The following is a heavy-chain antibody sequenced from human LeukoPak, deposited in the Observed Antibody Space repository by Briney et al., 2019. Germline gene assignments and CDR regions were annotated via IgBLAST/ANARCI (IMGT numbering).Heavy chain of an antibody. CDR2: IIPILGIA. V-gene: IGHV1-69*04. CDR3: AREGNNYYDRFDY. CDR1: GGTFSSYA. D-gene: IGHD3-22*01. J-gene: IGHJ4*02. Sequence: GASVKVSCKASGGTFSSYAISWVRQAPGQGLEWMGRIIPILGIANYAQKFQGRVTITADESTSTAYMELSSLRSEDTAVYYCAREGNNYYDRFDYWGQGTLVTVSS.